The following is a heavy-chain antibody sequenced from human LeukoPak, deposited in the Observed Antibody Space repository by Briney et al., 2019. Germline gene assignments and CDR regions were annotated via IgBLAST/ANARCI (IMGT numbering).Heavy chain of an antibody. J-gene: IGHJ4*02. V-gene: IGHV3-53*01. D-gene: IGHD3-3*01. CDR3: AKDPGKFWSGHDY. CDR2: IYSGGST. Sequence: PGGSLRLSCAASGFTVSSNYMSWVRQAPGKGLEWVSVIYSGGSTYYADSVKGRFTISRDNSKNTLYLQMNSLRAEDTAVYYCAKDPGKFWSGHDYWGQGTLVTVSS. CDR1: GFTVSSNY.